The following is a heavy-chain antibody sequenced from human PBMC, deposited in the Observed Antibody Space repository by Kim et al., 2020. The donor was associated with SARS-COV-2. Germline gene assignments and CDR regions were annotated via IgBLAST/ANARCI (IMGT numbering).Heavy chain of an antibody. CDR2: INAGNGNT. J-gene: IGHJ5*02. CDR1: GYTFISYA. V-gene: IGHV1-3*01. CDR3: ARTPYGSGSYYVWFDP. D-gene: IGHD3-10*01. Sequence: ASVKVSCKASGYTFISYAMHWVRQAPGQRLEWMGWINAGNGNTKYSQKFQGRVTITSDTSASTAYMELSSLRSEDTAVYYCARTPYGSGSYYVWFDPWGQGTLVTVSS.